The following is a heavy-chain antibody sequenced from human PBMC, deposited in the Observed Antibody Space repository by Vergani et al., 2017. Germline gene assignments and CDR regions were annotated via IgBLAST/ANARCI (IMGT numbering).Heavy chain of an antibody. CDR2: IYYSGST. V-gene: IGHV4-39*01. CDR3: TKGSRGYTGYFFDY. CDR1: NDSVSNTFYY. Sequence: QVQLQESGPGLVKPSETLSLTCTVSNDSVSNTFYYLVWIRQTPGKGLEWIGSIYYSGSTYYNPSLESRVTMSVDTSKSQFSLKLSSVTAADTAVYYCTKGSRGYTGYFFDYWGQGTLATVSS. J-gene: IGHJ4*02. D-gene: IGHD5-12*01.